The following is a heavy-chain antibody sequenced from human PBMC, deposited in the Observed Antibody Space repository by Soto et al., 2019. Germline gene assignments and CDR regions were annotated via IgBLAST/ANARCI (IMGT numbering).Heavy chain of an antibody. CDR3: ARDNQGGSSDY. CDR2: ISSSSSYI. J-gene: IGHJ4*02. CDR1: GFTFSSYS. V-gene: IGHV3-21*01. D-gene: IGHD2-2*01. Sequence: VGSLRLSCAASGFTFSSYSMNWVRQAPGKGLEWVSSISSSSSYIYYADSVKGRFTISRDKAKNSLYLQMNSLRAEDTAVYYCARDNQGGSSDYWGQGTLVTVSS.